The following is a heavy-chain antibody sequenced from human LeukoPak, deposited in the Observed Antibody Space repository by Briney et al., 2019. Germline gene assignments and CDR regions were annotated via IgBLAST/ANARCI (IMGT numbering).Heavy chain of an antibody. V-gene: IGHV1-8*01. CDR3: ARGSIAARPFSETNFDY. Sequence: GASVKVSCKASGYTFTNYDINWVRQATGQGLEWMGWMNPNSGNTGYARKFQGRVSLTRNTSINTVYMELSSLRSEDTAVYYCARGSIAARPFSETNFDYWGQGTLVTVSS. CDR2: MNPNSGNT. J-gene: IGHJ4*02. D-gene: IGHD6-6*01. CDR1: GYTFTNYD.